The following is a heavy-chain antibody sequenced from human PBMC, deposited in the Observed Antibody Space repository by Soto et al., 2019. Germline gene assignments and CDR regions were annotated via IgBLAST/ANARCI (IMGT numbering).Heavy chain of an antibody. D-gene: IGHD3-3*01. V-gene: IGHV4-30-2*01. CDR3: AREARITIFGVVTKNWFDP. J-gene: IGHJ5*02. CDR1: CGSISSGGYS. CDR2: IYHSGST. Sequence: SETLSLTCAFSCGSISSGGYSWSWIRQPPGKGLEWIGYIYHSGSTYYNPSLKSRVTISVDRSKNQFSLKLSSVTAADTAVYYCAREARITIFGVVTKNWFDPWGQGTLVTVSS.